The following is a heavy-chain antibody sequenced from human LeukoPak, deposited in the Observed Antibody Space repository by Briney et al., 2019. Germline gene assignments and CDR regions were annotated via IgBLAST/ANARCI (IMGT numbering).Heavy chain of an antibody. Sequence: GASVKVSCKASGHTFTSYGINWVRQAPGQGLEWMGWISGYNGNTKSAQKLQGRVSMTTDTSTSTAYMELRSLRSDDTAVYYCARVYYGLYYFDYWGQGTLVTVSS. CDR3: ARVYYGLYYFDY. CDR2: ISGYNGNT. J-gene: IGHJ4*02. D-gene: IGHD3-10*01. CDR1: GHTFTSYG. V-gene: IGHV1-18*01.